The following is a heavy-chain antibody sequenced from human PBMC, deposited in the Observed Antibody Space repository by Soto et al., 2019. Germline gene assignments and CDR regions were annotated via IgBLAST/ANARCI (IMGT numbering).Heavy chain of an antibody. V-gene: IGHV4-39*01. CDR3: ARHPPYYYGSGSYVRDWFDP. CDR2: IYYSGST. J-gene: IGHJ5*02. D-gene: IGHD3-10*01. CDR1: GGSISSSSYY. Sequence: SETLSLTCTVSGGSISSSSYYWGWIRQPPGKGLEWIGSIYYSGSTYYNPSLKSRVTISVDTSKNQFSLKLSSVTAADMAVYYCARHPPYYYGSGSYVRDWFDPWGQGTLVTVSS.